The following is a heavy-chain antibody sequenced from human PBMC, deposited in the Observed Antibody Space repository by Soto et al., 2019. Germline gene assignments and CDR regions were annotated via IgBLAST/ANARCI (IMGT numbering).Heavy chain of an antibody. CDR1: GLTFSALS. J-gene: IGHJ4*02. V-gene: IGHV3-48*01. CDR2: ISSSATNT. D-gene: IGHD6-19*01. Sequence: GGSLRLSCAASGLTFSALSMNWVRQAPGKGLEWISYISSSATNTHYADSVKGRFTISRDNAKNSLYLQMNSLRAEDTAVYYCVNSGWSYWGQGTLVTVSS. CDR3: VNSGWSY.